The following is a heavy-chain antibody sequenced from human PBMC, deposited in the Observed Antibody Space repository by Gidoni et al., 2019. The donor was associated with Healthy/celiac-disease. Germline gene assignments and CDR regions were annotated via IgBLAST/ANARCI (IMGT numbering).Heavy chain of an antibody. Sequence: EVQLVESGGGLIQPGGYLRLSCAASGFTVSSNYISWVRQAPGKGLEWVSVIYSGGSTYYADSVKGRFTISRDNSENTLYLQMNSLRAEDTAVYYCARESGSYSGSPKYDAFDIWGQGTMVTVSS. V-gene: IGHV3-53*01. J-gene: IGHJ3*02. CDR2: IYSGGST. D-gene: IGHD1-26*01. CDR3: ARESGSYSGSPKYDAFDI. CDR1: GFTVSSNY.